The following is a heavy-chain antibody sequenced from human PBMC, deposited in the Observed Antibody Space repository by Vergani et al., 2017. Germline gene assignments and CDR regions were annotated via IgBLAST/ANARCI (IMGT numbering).Heavy chain of an antibody. CDR3: AKDGSPRGWEGEDY. Sequence: QVQLVESGGGVVQPGGSLRLSCAASGFTFSSYGMHWVRQAPGKGLEWVAFIRYDGSNKYYADSMKGRFTISRDNSKNTLYLQMNSLRAEDTAVYYCAKDGSPRGWEGEDYWGQGTLVTVSS. V-gene: IGHV3-30*02. CDR2: IRYDGSNK. J-gene: IGHJ4*02. CDR1: GFTFSSYG. D-gene: IGHD3-16*01.